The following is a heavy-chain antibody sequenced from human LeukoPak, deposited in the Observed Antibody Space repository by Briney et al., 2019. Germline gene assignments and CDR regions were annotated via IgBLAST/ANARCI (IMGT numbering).Heavy chain of an antibody. CDR1: GGSISSYY. D-gene: IGHD5-18*01. V-gene: IGHV4-34*01. J-gene: IGHJ4*02. CDR3: ARVSGYSYGGNDY. CDR2: INHSGST. Sequence: SETLSLTCTVSGGSISSYYWSWIRQPPGKGLEWIGEINHSGSTYYNPSLKSRVTISVDTSKNQFSLKLNSVTAADTAVYYCARVSGYSYGGNDYWGQGTLVTVSS.